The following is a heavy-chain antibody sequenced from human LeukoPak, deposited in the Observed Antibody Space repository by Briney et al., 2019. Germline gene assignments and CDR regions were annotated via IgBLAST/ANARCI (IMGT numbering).Heavy chain of an antibody. V-gene: IGHV1-69*13. J-gene: IGHJ4*02. D-gene: IGHD3-3*01. CDR1: GGTFSSYA. CDR2: IIPIFGTA. Sequence: ASVKVSCKASGGTFSSYAISWVRQAPGQGLEWMGGIIPIFGTANYAQKFQGRVTITAGESTSTAYMELSSLRSEDTAVYYCARDETCYDFWSGYPNFDYWGQGTLVTVST. CDR3: ARDETCYDFWSGYPNFDY.